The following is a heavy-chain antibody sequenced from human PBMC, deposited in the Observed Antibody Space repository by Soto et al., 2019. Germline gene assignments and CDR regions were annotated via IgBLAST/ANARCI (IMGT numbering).Heavy chain of an antibody. CDR3: AREAPYCTRANCPKFYDMDV. D-gene: IGHD2-8*01. Sequence: QVQLVQSGAEVKKPGSSVKVSCKASGGTFGSYAITWVRRAPGQGLEWLGGSIPILNSPAYEQKFKARVVITADEITNTAYMELNSLRVDDTAVYYCAREAPYCTRANCPKFYDMDVWGQGTTVTVAS. CDR1: GGTFGSYA. V-gene: IGHV1-69*01. CDR2: SIPILNSP. J-gene: IGHJ6*02.